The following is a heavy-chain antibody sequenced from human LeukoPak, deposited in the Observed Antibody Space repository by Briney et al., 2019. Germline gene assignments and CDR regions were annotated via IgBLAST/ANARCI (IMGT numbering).Heavy chain of an antibody. Sequence: GGSLRLSCAASGFTFSSYAMHWVRQAPGKGLEWVAVISYDGSNKYYADSVKGRFTISRDNAKNSLYLQMNSLSAEDTAVYYCARAQTSLGAFDIWGQGTMVTVSS. D-gene: IGHD4-11*01. CDR2: ISYDGSNK. CDR3: ARAQTSLGAFDI. J-gene: IGHJ3*02. CDR1: GFTFSSYA. V-gene: IGHV3-30*04.